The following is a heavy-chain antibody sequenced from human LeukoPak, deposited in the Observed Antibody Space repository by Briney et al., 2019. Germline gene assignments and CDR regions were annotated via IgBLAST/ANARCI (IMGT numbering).Heavy chain of an antibody. CDR1: GFTFSSYW. J-gene: IGHJ4*02. CDR3: ARILEWLSAFDY. Sequence: GGALRLSCAASGFTFSSYWMSWGRQAPGKGVGGVANIKQDGSEKYYVDSVKGRFTISRDNAKNSLYLQMNSLRAEDTAVYYCARILEWLSAFDYWGQGTLVTVSS. CDR2: IKQDGSEK. V-gene: IGHV3-7*01. D-gene: IGHD3-3*01.